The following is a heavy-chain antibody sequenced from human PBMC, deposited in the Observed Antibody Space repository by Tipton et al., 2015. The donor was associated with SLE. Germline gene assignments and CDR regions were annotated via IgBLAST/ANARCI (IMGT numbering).Heavy chain of an antibody. CDR3: ARGKGNYYGSGSYYKLLYYGMDV. J-gene: IGHJ6*02. D-gene: IGHD3-10*01. V-gene: IGHV4-38-2*01. CDR1: GFTFNSYA. CDR2: IYYSEST. Sequence: LRLSCAASGFTFNSYAMSWIRQPPGKGLEWIGSIYYSESTYYNPSLKSRVTISVDTSKNQFSLKLSSVTAADTAVYYCARGKGNYYGSGSYYKLLYYGMDVWGQGTTVTVSS.